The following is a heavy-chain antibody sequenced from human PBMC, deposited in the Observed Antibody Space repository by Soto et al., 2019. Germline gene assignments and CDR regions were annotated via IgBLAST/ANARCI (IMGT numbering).Heavy chain of an antibody. CDR3: ARDKTGGERPGYYGMDV. J-gene: IGHJ6*02. V-gene: IGHV1-2*04. Sequence: ASVKVSCKASGYTFTGYYIHWVRQAPGQGLEWMGWINPNSGGTNYAQKFQGWVTMTRDTSISTAYMELSRLRSDDTAVYYCARDKTGGERPGYYGMDVWGQGTTVTVYS. CDR2: INPNSGGT. CDR1: GYTFTGYY. D-gene: IGHD4-17*01.